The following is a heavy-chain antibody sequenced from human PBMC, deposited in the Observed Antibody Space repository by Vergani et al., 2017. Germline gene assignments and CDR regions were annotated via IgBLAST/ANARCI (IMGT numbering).Heavy chain of an antibody. CDR3: ARSWSDYGDYVFDY. CDR2: IYYSGST. J-gene: IGHJ4*02. V-gene: IGHV4-39*01. D-gene: IGHD4-17*01. CDR1: GGSISSSSYY. Sequence: QLQLQESGPGLVKPSETLSLTCTVSGGSISSSSYYWGWIRQPPGKGLEWIGSIYYSGSTYYNPSLKSRVTISVDTSKNQFSLKLSFVTAADTAVYYCARSWSDYGDYVFDYWGQGTLVTVSS.